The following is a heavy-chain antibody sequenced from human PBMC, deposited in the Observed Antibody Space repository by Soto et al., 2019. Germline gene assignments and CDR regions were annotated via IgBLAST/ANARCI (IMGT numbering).Heavy chain of an antibody. CDR1: GFTFSNAW. J-gene: IGHJ4*02. CDR3: STDPPRYCSSTSCYIGF. CDR2: IKSKTDGGTT. Sequence: EVQLVESGGGLVKPGESLRLSCTASGFTFSNAWMNWVRQAPGKGLEWVGRIKSKTDGGTTDYAAPVKARFTISRDDSQNTVYLQMNSLKSEDTAVYYRSTDPPRYCSSTSCYIGFWGQGTLVTVSS. V-gene: IGHV3-15*01. D-gene: IGHD2-2*02.